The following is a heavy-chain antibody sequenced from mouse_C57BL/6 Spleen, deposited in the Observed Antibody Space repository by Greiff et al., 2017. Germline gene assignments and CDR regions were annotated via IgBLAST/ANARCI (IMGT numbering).Heavy chain of an antibody. V-gene: IGHV1-55*01. CDR3: AHYYGSSYWYFDV. J-gene: IGHJ1*03. CDR2: IYPGSGST. CDR1: GYTFTSYW. Sequence: VQLQQPGAELVKPGASVKMSCKASGYTFTSYWITWVKQRPGQGLAWIGDIYPGSGSTNYNEKFKSKATLTVDTSSSTAYMQLSSLTSEDSAVXYCAHYYGSSYWYFDVWGTGTTVTGAS. D-gene: IGHD1-1*01.